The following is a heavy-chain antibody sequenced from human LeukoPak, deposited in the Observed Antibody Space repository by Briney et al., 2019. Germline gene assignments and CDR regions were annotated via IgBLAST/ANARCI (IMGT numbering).Heavy chain of an antibody. CDR2: ISSSSSYI. J-gene: IGHJ4*02. D-gene: IGHD6-19*01. CDR1: GFTFSSYS. CDR3: ARDSGGWSSTDY. V-gene: IGHV3-21*01. Sequence: GGSLRLSCAASGFTFSSYSMNWVRQAPGKGLEWVSSISSSSSYIYYADSVKGRFTISRDNAKNSLYLQMNSLRAEDTAVYCCARDSGGWSSTDYWGQGTLVTVSS.